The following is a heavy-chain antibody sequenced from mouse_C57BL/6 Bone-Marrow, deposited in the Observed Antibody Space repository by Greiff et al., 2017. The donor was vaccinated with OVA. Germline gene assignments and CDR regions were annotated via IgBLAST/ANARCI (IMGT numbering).Heavy chain of an antibody. V-gene: IGHV1-19*01. CDR3: ARNWDVYYFDY. Sequence: VQLKESGPVLVKPGASVKMSCKASGYTFTDYYMNWVKQSHGKSLEWIGVINPYNGGTSYNQKFKGKATLTVDKSSSTAYMELNSLTSEDSAVYYCARNWDVYYFDYWGQGTTLTVSS. J-gene: IGHJ2*01. D-gene: IGHD4-1*01. CDR2: INPYNGGT. CDR1: GYTFTDYY.